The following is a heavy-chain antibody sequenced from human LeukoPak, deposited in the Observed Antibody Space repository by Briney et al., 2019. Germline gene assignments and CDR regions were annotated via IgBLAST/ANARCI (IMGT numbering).Heavy chain of an antibody. D-gene: IGHD4-17*01. V-gene: IGHV1-69*13. Sequence: WASVKVSCKASGGTFSSYAISWVRQAPGQGLEWMGGIIPIFGTANYAQKFQGRVTITADESTSTAYMELSSLRSEDTAAYYCASVDGRRDDYGDYVDYYYGMDVWGKGTTVTVSS. CDR2: IIPIFGTA. CDR1: GGTFSSYA. CDR3: ASVDGRRDDYGDYVDYYYGMDV. J-gene: IGHJ6*04.